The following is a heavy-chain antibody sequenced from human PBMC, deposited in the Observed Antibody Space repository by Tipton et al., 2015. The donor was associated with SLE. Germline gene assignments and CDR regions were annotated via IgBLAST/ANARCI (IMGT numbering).Heavy chain of an antibody. D-gene: IGHD7-27*01. V-gene: IGHV3-7*01. CDR2: IREDGSGK. J-gene: IGHJ3*02. CDR1: GFTFSDYS. Sequence: SLRLSCEASGFTFSDYSMNWVRQAPGKGLEWVANIREDGSGKFYVDSLKGRFTISRDNAKNSVYLQMNSLRVEDTAVYYCARSNWGWAFDIWGEGTMVTVSS. CDR3: ARSNWGWAFDI.